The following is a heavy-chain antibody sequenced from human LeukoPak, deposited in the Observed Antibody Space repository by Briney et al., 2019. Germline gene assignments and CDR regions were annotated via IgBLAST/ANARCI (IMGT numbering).Heavy chain of an antibody. CDR1: GFTFSSYA. Sequence: GGSLRLSCAASGFTFSSYAMSWVRQAPGKGLEWVSAISGSGGSTYYADSVKGRFTISRDNSKNTLYLQMNSLRAEDTAVYYCATGYCSSTSCPNWVDPWGQGTLVTVSS. CDR3: ATGYCSSTSCPNWVDP. V-gene: IGHV3-23*01. D-gene: IGHD2-2*01. CDR2: ISGSGGST. J-gene: IGHJ5*02.